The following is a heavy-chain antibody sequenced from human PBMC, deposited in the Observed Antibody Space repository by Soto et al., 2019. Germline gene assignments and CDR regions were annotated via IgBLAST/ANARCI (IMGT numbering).Heavy chain of an antibody. V-gene: IGHV1-69*01. CDR2: IIPIFGTA. CDR3: ARRLDTAMGRLDY. J-gene: IGHJ4*02. Sequence: QVQLVQSGAEVKKPGSSVKVSCKASGGTFSSYAINWVRQAPGQGLEWMGGIIPIFGTANYAYKFQGRVTITADESTSTAYRELSSLRSEDTAVYDCARRLDTAMGRLDYWGQGTLVTFSS. D-gene: IGHD5-18*01. CDR1: GGTFSSYA.